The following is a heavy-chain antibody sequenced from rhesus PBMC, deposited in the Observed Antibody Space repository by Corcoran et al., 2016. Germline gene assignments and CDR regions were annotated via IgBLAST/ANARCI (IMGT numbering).Heavy chain of an antibody. Sequence: QVQLQESGPGLVKPSETLSLTCAVSGGSISRSYYYWSWIRRAPGKGLGWVGYISYSASTRSNPSLKSRVTISRDTSKSQFSLRLSSVTAADTAVYYCARDRGIAAFWGLGVLVTVSS. CDR2: ISYSAST. CDR3: ARDRGIAAF. D-gene: IGHD6-31*01. CDR1: GGSISRSYYY. V-gene: IGHV4-122*02. J-gene: IGHJ5-1*01.